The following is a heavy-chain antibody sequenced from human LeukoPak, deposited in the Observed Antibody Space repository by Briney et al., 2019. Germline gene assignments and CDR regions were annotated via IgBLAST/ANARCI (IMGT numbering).Heavy chain of an antibody. CDR2: FIPILGAA. CDR1: GGTFSSYA. Sequence: ASVKSSCKASGGTFSSYAISWVRHAPGQGLEWMGGFIPILGAAKYAEKVQGRVTITAGESTSTAYMERSSLRSEDTAVYYCARDSVRRGISGWFDPWGQGTLVTVSS. D-gene: IGHD3-16*01. J-gene: IGHJ5*02. CDR3: ARDSVRRGISGWFDP. V-gene: IGHV1-69*13.